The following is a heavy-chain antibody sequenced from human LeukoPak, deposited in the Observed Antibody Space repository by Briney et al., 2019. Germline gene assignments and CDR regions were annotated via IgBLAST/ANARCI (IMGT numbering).Heavy chain of an antibody. D-gene: IGHD2-2*01. CDR2: INWNGGST. J-gene: IGHJ6*02. V-gene: IGHV3-20*04. CDR1: GFTFDDYG. Sequence: RGSLRLSCAASGFTFDDYGMSWVRQAPGKGLEWVSGINWNGGSTGYADSVKGRFTISRDNAKNSLYLQMSSLRAEDTALYYCARAGYCGSTSCYGYYYYGLDVWGQGTTVTVSS. CDR3: ARAGYCGSTSCYGYYYYGLDV.